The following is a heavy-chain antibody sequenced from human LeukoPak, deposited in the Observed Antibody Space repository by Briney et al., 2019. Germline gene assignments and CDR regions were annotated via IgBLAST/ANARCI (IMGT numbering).Heavy chain of an antibody. V-gene: IGHV4-39*07. CDR3: ARGSWIQLLDY. Sequence: SETLSLTCTVSGGSISTSRYYWGWIRQPPGKGLEWIGSIYSGLTYYNPSLKSRVTISVDTSKNQFSLKLSSVTAADTAVYYCARGSWIQLLDYWGQGTLVTVSS. CDR1: GGSISTSRYY. J-gene: IGHJ4*02. CDR2: IYSGLT. D-gene: IGHD5-18*01.